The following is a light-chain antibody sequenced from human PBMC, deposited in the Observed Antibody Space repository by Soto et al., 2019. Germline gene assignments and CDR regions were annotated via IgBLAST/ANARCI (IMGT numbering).Light chain of an antibody. CDR1: QSLVASDGYTY. V-gene: IGKV2-30*01. CDR3: MRRTHWFT. Sequence: VVLTQSPLSLPVTLGQPASISCRSTQSLVASDGYTYLNWLQQRQGQSPSRLIYKVSKRDSGVPDRFSGRGSGNEFTLENSRVECEDVRLYYCMRRTHWFTFGQGARLEIK. J-gene: IGKJ5*01. CDR2: KVS.